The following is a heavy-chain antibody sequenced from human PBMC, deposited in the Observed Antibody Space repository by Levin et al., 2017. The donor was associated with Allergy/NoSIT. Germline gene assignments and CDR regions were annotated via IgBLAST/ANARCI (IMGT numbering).Heavy chain of an antibody. V-gene: IGHV5-51*01. CDR1: GYTFTSHW. Sequence: PGGSLRLSCKGSGYTFTSHWIGWVRQMPGKGLEWMGIIYPSDSDTRYSPSFQGQVTISADKSISTAYLQWSSLKASDTATYYCARHGKTSLRFDAFDIWGQGTMITVSS. CDR3: ARHGKTSLRFDAFDI. J-gene: IGHJ3*02. CDR2: IYPSDSDT.